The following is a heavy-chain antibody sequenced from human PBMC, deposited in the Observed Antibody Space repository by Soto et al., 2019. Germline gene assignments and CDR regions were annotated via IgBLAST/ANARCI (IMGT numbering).Heavy chain of an antibody. CDR3: ARDRGLVLSFYFDY. V-gene: IGHV3-9*01. Sequence: DVQLVESGGGLVQPGRSLRLSCAASGFTFVDYAMHWVRQAPGQGLEWVSGISWNSGSIGYADSVKGRFTISRDNAKNTLYLQMHSLRAEYTALYYCARDRGLVLSFYFDYWGQGTLVNVSS. J-gene: IGHJ4*02. CDR2: ISWNSGSI. CDR1: GFTFVDYA. D-gene: IGHD6-19*01.